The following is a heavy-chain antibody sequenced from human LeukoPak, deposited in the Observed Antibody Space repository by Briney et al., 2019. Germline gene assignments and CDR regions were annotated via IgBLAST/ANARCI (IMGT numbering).Heavy chain of an antibody. D-gene: IGHD3-10*01. J-gene: IGHJ1*01. CDR2: LTHGGDT. CDR3: AKDYYGSGSLFQH. CDR1: GLPITSQY. Sequence: GGSLRLSCAASGLPITSQYMHWVRQAPGKGPEWVSLLTHGGDTYYVDSVKGRFTISRDNSKNTLYLQMNSLRAEDTAVYYCAKDYYGSGSLFQHWGQGTLVTVSS. V-gene: IGHV3-66*01.